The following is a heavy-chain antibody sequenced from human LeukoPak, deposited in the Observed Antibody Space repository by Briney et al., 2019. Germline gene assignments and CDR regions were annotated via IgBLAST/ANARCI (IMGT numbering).Heavy chain of an antibody. J-gene: IGHJ5*02. CDR2: INPSGGST. Sequence: ASVKVSCKASGYTFTSYYMHWVRQAPGQGLEWMGIINPSGGSTSYAQKFQGRVTMTRDTSMSTVYMELSSLRSEDTAVYYCARDWSLGGSYANNWFDPWGQGTLVTVSS. CDR1: GYTFTSYY. D-gene: IGHD3-16*01. V-gene: IGHV1-46*01. CDR3: ARDWSLGGSYANNWFDP.